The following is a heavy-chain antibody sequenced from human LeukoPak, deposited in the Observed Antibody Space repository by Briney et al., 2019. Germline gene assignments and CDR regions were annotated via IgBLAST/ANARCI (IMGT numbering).Heavy chain of an antibody. CDR1: GYSISSGYY. CDR3: ARDTPPADVPLDY. V-gene: IGHV4-38-2*02. D-gene: IGHD2-2*01. CDR2: IYHSGSA. J-gene: IGHJ4*02. Sequence: SETLSLTCAVSGYSISSGYYWGWIRQPPGKGLEWIGSIYHSGSAYYNPSLKSRLTISLNTSKNQFSLKLSSVTAADTAVYYCARDTPPADVPLDYWGQGTLVTVSS.